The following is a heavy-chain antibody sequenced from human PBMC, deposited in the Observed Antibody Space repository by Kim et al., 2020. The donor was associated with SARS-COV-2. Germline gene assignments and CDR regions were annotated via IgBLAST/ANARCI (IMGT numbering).Heavy chain of an antibody. CDR3: ARRVRISDNYYYYMYI. J-gene: IGHJ6*03. Sequence: SETLSLTCAVYVGSFTDYYWSWIRQSPGKGLEWIGEVNHSGSTNYNPSLKSRVTMSVDTSKNQFSLTLRSVSAADTAVFYCARRVRISDNYYYYMYIWD. D-gene: IGHD3-10*01. V-gene: IGHV4-34*01. CDR1: VGSFTDYY. CDR2: VNHSGST.